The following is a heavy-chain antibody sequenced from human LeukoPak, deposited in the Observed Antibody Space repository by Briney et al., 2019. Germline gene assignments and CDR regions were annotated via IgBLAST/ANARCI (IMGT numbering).Heavy chain of an antibody. CDR3: ARPRGYNYGNDAFDN. Sequence: ASETLSLTCTVSGGSISSGGYYWSWIRQHPGKGLEWIGYIYYSESTYYNPSLKSRVTISVDTSKNQFSLKLGSVTAADTAVYYCARPRGYNYGNDAFDNWGQGTMVTVSS. J-gene: IGHJ3*02. CDR2: IYYSEST. V-gene: IGHV4-31*03. CDR1: GGSISSGGYY. D-gene: IGHD5-18*01.